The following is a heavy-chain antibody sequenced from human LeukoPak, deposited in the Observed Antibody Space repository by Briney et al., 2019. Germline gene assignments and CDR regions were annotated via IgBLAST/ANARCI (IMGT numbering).Heavy chain of an antibody. D-gene: IGHD1-26*01. J-gene: IGHJ4*02. CDR1: GGSISSSNW. CDR3: AREPPSSIVGAYFDY. V-gene: IGHV4-4*02. CDR2: IYHSGST. Sequence: KPSGTLSLTCAVSGGSISSSNWWSWVRQPPGKGLEWIGEIYHSGSTNYNPSLKSRVTISVDKSKNQLSLKLSSVTAADTAVYYCAREPPSSIVGAYFDYWGQGTLVTVSS.